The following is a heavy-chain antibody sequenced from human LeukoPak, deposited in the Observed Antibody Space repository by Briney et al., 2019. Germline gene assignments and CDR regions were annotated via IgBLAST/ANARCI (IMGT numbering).Heavy chain of an antibody. D-gene: IGHD6-19*01. CDR3: ARGHGYSSGWYRGKIFDY. V-gene: IGHV3-33*01. Sequence: GGSLRLSCAASGFIFSSYGMHWVRQAPGKGLEWVAVIWYDGSNKYYADSVKGRFTISRDNSKNTLYLQMNSLRAEDTAVYYCARGHGYSSGWYRGKIFDYWGQGTLVTVSS. CDR1: GFIFSSYG. CDR2: IWYDGSNK. J-gene: IGHJ4*02.